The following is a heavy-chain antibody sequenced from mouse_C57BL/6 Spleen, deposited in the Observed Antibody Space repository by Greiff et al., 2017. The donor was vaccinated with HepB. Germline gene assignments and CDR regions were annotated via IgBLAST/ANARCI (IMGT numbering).Heavy chain of an antibody. CDR2: IDPETGGT. V-gene: IGHV1-15*01. CDR3: TRSDYGSSYYFDY. Sequence: QVQLQQSGAELVRPGASVTLSCKASGYTFTDYEMHWVKQTPVHGLEWIGAIDPETGGTAYNQKFKGKAILTAYKSSSTAYMELRSLTSEDSAVYYCTRSDYGSSYYFDYWGQGTTLTVSS. J-gene: IGHJ2*01. CDR1: GYTFTDYE. D-gene: IGHD1-1*01.